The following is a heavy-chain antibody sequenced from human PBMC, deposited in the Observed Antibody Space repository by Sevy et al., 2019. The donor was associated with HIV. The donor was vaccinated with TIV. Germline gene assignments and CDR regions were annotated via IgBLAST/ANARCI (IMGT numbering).Heavy chain of an antibody. D-gene: IGHD6-19*01. V-gene: IGHV3-48*02. CDR1: GFTFSSYS. J-gene: IGHJ4*02. Sequence: GGSLRLSCAASGFTFSSYSMNWVRQAPGKGLEWVSYISSSSSTIYYADSLKGRFTMSRDNAKNSLYLQMNSLRDEDTAVYYCARGNYVQVYSSGCLDYWGQGTLVTVSS. CDR2: ISSSSSTI. CDR3: ARGNYVQVYSSGCLDY.